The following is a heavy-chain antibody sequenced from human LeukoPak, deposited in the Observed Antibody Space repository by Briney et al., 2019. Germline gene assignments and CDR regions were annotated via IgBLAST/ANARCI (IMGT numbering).Heavy chain of an antibody. CDR1: GFTFSSYG. D-gene: IGHD3-3*01. J-gene: IGHJ6*02. V-gene: IGHV3-30*18. CDR3: AKDLPTYYDFWSGYFSLGMDV. Sequence: PGGSLRLSCAASGFTFSSYGMHWVRQAPGRGLEWVAVISYDGSNKYYADSVKGRFTISRDNSKNTLYLQMNSLRAEDTAVCYCAKDLPTYYDFWSGYFSLGMDVWGQGTTVTVSS. CDR2: ISYDGSNK.